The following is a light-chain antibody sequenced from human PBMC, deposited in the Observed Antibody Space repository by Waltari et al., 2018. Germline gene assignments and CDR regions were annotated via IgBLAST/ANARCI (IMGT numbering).Light chain of an antibody. J-gene: IGLJ3*02. Sequence: QSVLTQPPSASGTPGQRVTISCSGSNSNIGSNPVSWYQQFPGTAPKLVIYKNDKRTAGVPDRVCASKSGTAASLAISGVRSEDEADYYCAAWDDSPIGQVFGGGTKVTVL. CDR2: KND. CDR3: AAWDDSPIGQV. V-gene: IGLV1-47*01. CDR1: NSNIGSNP.